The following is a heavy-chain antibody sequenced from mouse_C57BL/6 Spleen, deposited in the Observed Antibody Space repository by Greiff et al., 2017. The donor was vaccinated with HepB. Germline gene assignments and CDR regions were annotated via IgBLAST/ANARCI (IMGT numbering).Heavy chain of an antibody. CDR3: ARSTMVTTEKYAMDY. CDR2: IDPSDSYT. J-gene: IGHJ4*01. D-gene: IGHD2-2*01. Sequence: QVQLKQPGAELVMPGASVKLSCKASGYTFTSYWMHWVKQRPGQGLEWIGEIDPSDSYTNYNQKFKGKSTLTVDKSSSTAYMQLSSLTSEDSAVYYCARSTMVTTEKYAMDYWGQGTSVTVSS. CDR1: GYTFTSYW. V-gene: IGHV1-69*01.